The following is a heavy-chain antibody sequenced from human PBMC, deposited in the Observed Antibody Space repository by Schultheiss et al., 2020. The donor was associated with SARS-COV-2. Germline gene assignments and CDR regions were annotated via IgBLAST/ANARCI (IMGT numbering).Heavy chain of an antibody. CDR1: GFTFSSYS. Sequence: GGSLRLSCAASGFTFSSYSMNWVRQAPGKGLEWVSYISSSGSTIYYADSVKGRFTISRDNAKNTLYLQMNSLRAEDTAVYYCAKDPGARFGEIYFDYWGQGTLVTVSS. CDR3: AKDPGARFGEIYFDY. D-gene: IGHD3-10*01. J-gene: IGHJ4*02. CDR2: ISSSGSTI. V-gene: IGHV3-48*04.